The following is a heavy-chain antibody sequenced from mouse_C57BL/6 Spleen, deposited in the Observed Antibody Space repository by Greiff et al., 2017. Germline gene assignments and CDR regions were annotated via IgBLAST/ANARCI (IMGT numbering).Heavy chain of an antibody. Sequence: EVKLQESGGGLVQPKGSLKLSCAASGFSFNTYAMNWVRQAPGKGLEWVARIRSKSNNYATYYADSVKDRFTISRDDSESMLYLQMNNLKTEDTAMYYCVRDSTLYAMDYWGQGTSVTVSS. CDR2: IRSKSNNYAT. CDR3: VRDSTLYAMDY. CDR1: GFSFNTYA. V-gene: IGHV10-1*01. J-gene: IGHJ4*01.